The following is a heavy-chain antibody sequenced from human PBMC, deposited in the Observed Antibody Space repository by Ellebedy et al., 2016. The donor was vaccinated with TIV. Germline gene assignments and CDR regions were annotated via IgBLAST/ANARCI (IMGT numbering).Heavy chain of an antibody. CDR3: ARDHPLGIENFDY. J-gene: IGHJ4*02. D-gene: IGHD7-27*01. Sequence: GESLKISCAASGFTFSSYWMHWVRQAPGKGLVWVSRINSDGSSTSYADSVKGRFTISRDNAKNTLYLQMNSLRAEDTAVYYCARDHPLGIENFDYWGQGNLVTVSS. CDR1: GFTFSSYW. V-gene: IGHV3-74*01. CDR2: INSDGSST.